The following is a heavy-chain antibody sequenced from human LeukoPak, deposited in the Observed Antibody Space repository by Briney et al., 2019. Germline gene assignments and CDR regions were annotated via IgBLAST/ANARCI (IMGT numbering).Heavy chain of an antibody. J-gene: IGHJ3*02. CDR1: GFTFSSYW. CDR2: IKQDGSEK. Sequence: PGGSLRLSCAASGFTFSSYWMSWVRQAPGKGLEWVANIKQDGSEKYYVDSVKGRFTISRDNAKNSLYLQMNSLRAEDTAVYYCGSYGGNSRGAFDIGGKGKMVTVSS. D-gene: IGHD4-23*01. CDR3: GSYGGNSRGAFDI. V-gene: IGHV3-7*01.